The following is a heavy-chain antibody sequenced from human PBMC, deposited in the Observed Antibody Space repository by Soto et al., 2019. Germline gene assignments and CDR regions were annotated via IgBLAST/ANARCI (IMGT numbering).Heavy chain of an antibody. J-gene: IGHJ4*02. CDR2: IYYSGST. CDR3: ARSEGRY. V-gene: IGHV4-59*01. Sequence: SETLSLTCTVSGGPISSYCWSWIRQPPGKGLEWIGYIYYSGSTNYNPSLKSRVTISVDTSKNQFSLKLSSVTAADTAVYCCARSEGRYWGQGTLVTASS. CDR1: GGPISSYC.